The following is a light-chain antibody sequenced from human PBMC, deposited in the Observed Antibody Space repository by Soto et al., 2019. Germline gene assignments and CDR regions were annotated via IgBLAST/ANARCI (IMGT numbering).Light chain of an antibody. CDR1: QSVSSSY. CDR2: GAS. CDR3: QQYGSSLT. J-gene: IGKJ1*01. Sequence: EIVLTQSPGTLSLSPGERATLSCRASQSVSSSYLAWYQQKPGQAPRLLIYGASSRATGIPDRFSGSGSGTDFTLTINRLEPEDIAVYSCQQYGSSLTFGQGTKVEIK. V-gene: IGKV3-20*01.